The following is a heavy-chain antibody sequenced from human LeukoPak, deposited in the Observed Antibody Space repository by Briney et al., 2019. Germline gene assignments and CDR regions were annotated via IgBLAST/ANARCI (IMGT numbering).Heavy chain of an antibody. V-gene: IGHV3-21*01. CDR1: GFPFSTYS. CDR3: ARVQYYDFWSGPTGWFDP. J-gene: IGHJ5*02. Sequence: GGSLRLSCAASGFPFSTYSLNWVRQAPGKGLEWVSSITSTSTYIYYADSVRGRFTISRDNAKNSLYLQMNSLRAGDTAVYYCARVQYYDFWSGPTGWFDPWGQGTLVTVSS. CDR2: ITSTSTYI. D-gene: IGHD3-3*01.